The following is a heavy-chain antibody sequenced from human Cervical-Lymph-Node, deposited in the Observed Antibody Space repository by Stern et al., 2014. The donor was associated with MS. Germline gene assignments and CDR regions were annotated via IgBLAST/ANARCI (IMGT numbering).Heavy chain of an antibody. D-gene: IGHD4-17*01. CDR3: ASPLTATSVPFGYYGMDV. V-gene: IGHV1-69*01. Sequence: VQLVQSGAEVKKPGSSVKVSCKASGGTFSNYATSWARQAPGQGLESMGGIVPLFGKPNYAQKFQGRVTITADESTSTAYMDLSSLRSEDTAVYYCASPLTATSVPFGYYGMDVWGQGTTVTVS. CDR1: GGTFSNYA. CDR2: IVPLFGKP. J-gene: IGHJ6*02.